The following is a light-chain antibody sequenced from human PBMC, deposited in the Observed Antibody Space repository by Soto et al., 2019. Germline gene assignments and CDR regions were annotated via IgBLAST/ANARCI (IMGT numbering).Light chain of an antibody. CDR2: YAS. V-gene: IGKV3-11*01. CDR1: QIGSSY. Sequence: EIVLTHAAATLSLSPGERATLSCMASQIGSSYVAWYQHKPGQAPRLLIYYASNRATGIPARFSGSGSGTDFTLTISSLEPEDFAVYYCQHRSNRPHTFGPGTKLEIK. CDR3: QHRSNRPHT. J-gene: IGKJ2*01.